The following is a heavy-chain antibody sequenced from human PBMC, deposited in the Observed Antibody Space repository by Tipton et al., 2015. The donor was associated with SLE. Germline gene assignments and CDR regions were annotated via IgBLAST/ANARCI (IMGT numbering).Heavy chain of an antibody. CDR1: GGSFSGYY. Sequence: LRLSCAVYGGSFSGYYWRWIRQPPGKGLEWFGEINHSGSTNYNPSLKSRVTISVDTSKNQFSLKLSSVTAADTAVYYCARDSKTVTTDYYYYYGMDVWGQGTTVTVSS. J-gene: IGHJ6*02. V-gene: IGHV4-34*01. CDR3: ARDSKTVTTDYYYYYGMDV. CDR2: INHSGST. D-gene: IGHD4-17*01.